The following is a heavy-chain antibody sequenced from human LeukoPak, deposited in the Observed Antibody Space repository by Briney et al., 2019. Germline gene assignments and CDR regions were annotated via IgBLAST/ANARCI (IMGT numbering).Heavy chain of an antibody. J-gene: IGHJ5*01. CDR2: ISGSNSDT. CDR1: GFTLSDYA. V-gene: IGHV3-23*01. CDR3: AKARGGQPGSPPDS. D-gene: IGHD3-10*01. Sequence: GGSLRLSCAASGFTLSDYAMTWVRLAPGKGLEWVSSISGSNSDTYYADSVKGRFTLSRDTSKNTLFLQMNSLRADDTAVYYCAKARGGQPGSPPDSWGQGTLVTVSS.